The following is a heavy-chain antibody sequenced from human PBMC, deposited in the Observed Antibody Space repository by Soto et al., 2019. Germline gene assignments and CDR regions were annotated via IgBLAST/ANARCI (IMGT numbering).Heavy chain of an antibody. J-gene: IGHJ6*02. CDR1: GGTFSSYA. D-gene: IGHD6-13*01. Sequence: SAKLSCKASGGTFSSYAISWVRQAPGQGLEWMGGIIPIFGTANYAQKFQGRVTITADESTSTAYMELSSLRSEDTAVYYCARQKKIAAAGIGYYYGMDVWGQGTTVTVSS. CDR2: IIPIFGTA. CDR3: ARQKKIAAAGIGYYYGMDV. V-gene: IGHV1-69*13.